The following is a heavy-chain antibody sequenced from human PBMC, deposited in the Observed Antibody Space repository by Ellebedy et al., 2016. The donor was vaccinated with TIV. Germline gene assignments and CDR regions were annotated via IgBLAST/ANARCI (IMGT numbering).Heavy chain of an antibody. Sequence: GESLKISCVVSGFTFSSYSVNWVRQAPGKGLEWVSSTSSSSSYIYYADSVKGRFTISRDNSKNTLYLQMNSLRVEDTAVYYCARWPSGDAPLDYWGQGTLVTVSS. CDR1: GFTFSSYS. CDR2: TSSSSSYI. V-gene: IGHV3-21*01. CDR3: ARWPSGDAPLDY. J-gene: IGHJ4*02. D-gene: IGHD4-17*01.